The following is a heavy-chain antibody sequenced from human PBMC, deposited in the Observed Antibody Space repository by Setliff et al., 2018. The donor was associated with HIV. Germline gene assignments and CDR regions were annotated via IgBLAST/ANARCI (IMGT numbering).Heavy chain of an antibody. Sequence: ASVKVSCKPSGYTFTTYGLSWVRQAPGQGLEWMGWISTYSDETSSSQNLQGRLTMTTDTSTGTAYMELRRLRSEDTAVYTSGSWLHYWGQGTLVTVSS. CDR1: GYTFTTYG. CDR3: GSWLHY. D-gene: IGHD3-10*01. J-gene: IGHJ4*02. CDR2: ISTYSDET. V-gene: IGHV1-18*01.